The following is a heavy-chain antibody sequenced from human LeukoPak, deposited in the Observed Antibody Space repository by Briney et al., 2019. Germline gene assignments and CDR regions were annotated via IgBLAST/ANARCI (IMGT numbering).Heavy chain of an antibody. V-gene: IGHV3-23*01. CDR2: ISGNGDIT. J-gene: IGHJ4*02. CDR1: RFTFNTYA. CDR3: ARVKRDCSGGTCYSYDY. D-gene: IGHD2-15*01. Sequence: GGSLRLSCAASRFTFNTYAVNWVRQAPGKGLEWVSAISGNGDITYYADSVRGRFTISRDNSKDTLYLQMNSLRAEDTAVYYCARVKRDCSGGTCYSYDYWGQGTLVTVSS.